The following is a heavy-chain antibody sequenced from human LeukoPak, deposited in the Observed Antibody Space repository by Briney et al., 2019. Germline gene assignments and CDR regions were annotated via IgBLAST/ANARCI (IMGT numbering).Heavy chain of an antibody. J-gene: IGHJ6*03. D-gene: IGHD1-26*01. V-gene: IGHV4-34*01. CDR3: ARRGSGRSGSYLYYYYYMDV. CDR1: GGSISSYY. CDR2: INHSGST. Sequence: SETLSLTCTVSGGSISSYYWSWIRQPPGKGLEWIGEINHSGSTNYNPSLKSRVTISVDTSKNQFSLKLSSVTAADTAVYYCARRGSGRSGSYLYYYYYMDVWGKGTTVTISS.